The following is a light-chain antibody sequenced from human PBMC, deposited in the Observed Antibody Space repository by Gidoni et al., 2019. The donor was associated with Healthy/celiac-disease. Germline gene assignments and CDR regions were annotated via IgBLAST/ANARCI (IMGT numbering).Light chain of an antibody. CDR2: EVS. V-gene: IGLV2-14*01. CDR3: SSYTSSSTLVV. Sequence: QPDLTQPASVSASPGQSITVSCTGTSSDVGGYNYVSWYQQHPGKAPKLMIYEVSNRPSGVSNRFSGSKSGNTASLTISGLQAEDEADYYCSSYTSSSTLVVFGGGTKLTVL. J-gene: IGLJ2*01. CDR1: SSDVGGYNY.